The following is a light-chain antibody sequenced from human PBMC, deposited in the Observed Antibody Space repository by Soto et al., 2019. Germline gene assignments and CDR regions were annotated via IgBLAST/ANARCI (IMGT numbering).Light chain of an antibody. CDR2: LEGSGSY. CDR3: ETWDTNVVV. J-gene: IGLJ2*01. CDR1: SGHSTYI. Sequence: QSVLTQSSSASASLGSSVKLTCTLSSGHSTYIIAWHQQQPGKAPRYLMKLEGSGSYNKVSGIPDRFSGSSSGADRYLTISNLQFEDEADYYCETWDTNVVVFGGGTKVTVL. V-gene: IGLV4-60*02.